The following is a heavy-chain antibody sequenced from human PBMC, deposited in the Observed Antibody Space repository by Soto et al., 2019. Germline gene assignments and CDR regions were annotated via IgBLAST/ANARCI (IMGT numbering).Heavy chain of an antibody. Sequence: PGGSLRLSCAASGFTLSDYWMHWVRQVPGKGLLWVSRISVDGGDTTYADSVKGRFTISRDNSKNTLYLQMNSLRAEDTAVYYCAKDKTWWNYGAGFDYWGQGTLVTVSS. CDR2: ISVDGGDT. D-gene: IGHD1-7*01. CDR3: AKDKTWWNYGAGFDY. V-gene: IGHV3-74*01. CDR1: GFTLSDYW. J-gene: IGHJ4*02.